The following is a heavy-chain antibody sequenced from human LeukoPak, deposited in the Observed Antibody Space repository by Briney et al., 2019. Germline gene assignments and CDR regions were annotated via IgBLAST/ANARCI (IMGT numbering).Heavy chain of an antibody. D-gene: IGHD3-16*01. J-gene: IGHJ4*02. CDR3: ARGWQQLGE. Sequence: GGSLRLSCAASGFTFRNYAMTWVRQAPGKGLEWVSGISGGGDSTFYADPVKGRFTLSRDNSKNTLYLQMNSLRAEDTALYYCARGWQQLGEWGQGTLVTVSS. V-gene: IGHV3-23*01. CDR2: ISGGGDST. CDR1: GFTFRNYA.